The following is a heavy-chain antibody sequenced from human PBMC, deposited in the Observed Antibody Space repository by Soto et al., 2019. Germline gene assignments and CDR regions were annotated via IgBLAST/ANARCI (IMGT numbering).Heavy chain of an antibody. Sequence: PGGSLRLSCAASGFTFRSFTMNWVRQAPGKGLEWVSTISSNSAYIYYTDALRGRFTISRESAKNSLHLQMNSLRAEDTAVYYCTRDASRDSSARGWFDPWGPGTLVTVSS. D-gene: IGHD6-13*01. CDR2: ISSNSAYI. CDR3: TRDASRDSSARGWFDP. J-gene: IGHJ5*02. CDR1: GFTFRSFT. V-gene: IGHV3-21*01.